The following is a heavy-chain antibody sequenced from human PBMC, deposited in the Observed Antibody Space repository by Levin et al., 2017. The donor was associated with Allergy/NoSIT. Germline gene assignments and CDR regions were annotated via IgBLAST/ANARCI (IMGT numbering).Heavy chain of an antibody. V-gene: IGHV3-33*01. Sequence: GGSLRLSCAASGFTFNTYGMHWVRQAPGKGLEWVALIWSDGSNKYYADSVKGRVTISRDNSKNTLYLQMNSLRAEDTAVYYCARVFDTGYMDVWGKGTTVTVSS. J-gene: IGHJ6*03. D-gene: IGHD1-14*01. CDR3: ARVFDTGYMDV. CDR1: GFTFNTYG. CDR2: IWSDGSNK.